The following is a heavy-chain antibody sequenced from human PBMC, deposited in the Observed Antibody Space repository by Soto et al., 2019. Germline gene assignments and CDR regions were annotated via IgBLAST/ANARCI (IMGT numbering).Heavy chain of an antibody. J-gene: IGHJ4*02. V-gene: IGHV3-72*01. CDR1: GFTFSAHY. Sequence: EVQLVESGGGLVQPGGSLRLSCAASGFTFSAHYMDWVRQAPGKGLEWVGRIKNKANSYTTEYAASVEGRFTISREDSQNSLYLQMNSLKTEDTAVCYCARVSLVGPSGGRYFDYWGQGSQVAVSS. D-gene: IGHD1-26*01. CDR3: ARVSLVGPSGGRYFDY. CDR2: IKNKANSYTT.